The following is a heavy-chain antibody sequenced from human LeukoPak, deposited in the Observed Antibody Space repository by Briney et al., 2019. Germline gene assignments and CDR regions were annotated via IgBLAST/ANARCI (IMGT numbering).Heavy chain of an antibody. CDR1: GFTFGTYW. V-gene: IGHV3-7*01. CDR3: ARLYGSGSYTTVDN. CDR2: IKQDGGEK. Sequence: QPGGSLRLSCAASGFTFGTYWMTWVRQAPGKGLEWVANIKQDGGEKYYVDSVKGRFTISRDNAKNSLYLQMNSLRAEDTAMYYCARLYGSGSYTTVDNWGQGTPVTVSS. J-gene: IGHJ4*02. D-gene: IGHD3-10*01.